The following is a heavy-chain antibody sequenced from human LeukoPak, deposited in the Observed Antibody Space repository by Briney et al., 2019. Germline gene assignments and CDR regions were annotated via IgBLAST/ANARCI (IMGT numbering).Heavy chain of an antibody. Sequence: PGGSLRLSCAASGFTFSSYSMNWVRQAPGKGLEWVSYISSSGSTIYYADSVKGRFTISRDNAKNSLYLQMNSLRAEDTAVYYCASYYDSSSPLDYWGQGTLVTVSS. CDR3: ASYYDSSSPLDY. D-gene: IGHD3-22*01. CDR1: GFTFSSYS. CDR2: ISSSGSTI. J-gene: IGHJ4*02. V-gene: IGHV3-48*04.